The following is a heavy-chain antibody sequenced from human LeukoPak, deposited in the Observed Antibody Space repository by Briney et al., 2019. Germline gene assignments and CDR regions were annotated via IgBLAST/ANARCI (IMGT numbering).Heavy chain of an antibody. D-gene: IGHD6-6*01. CDR2: ISAYNGNT. J-gene: IGHJ4*02. CDR1: GYTLTNYG. V-gene: IGHV1-18*01. CDR3: ARDRSTSSL. Sequence: GASVKVSCKASGYTLTNYGISWVRQAPGQGLEWMGWISAYNGNTDYAQKFQGRVNMTIDTSTSTAYMELRSLISDDTAVYYCARDRSTSSLWGQGTLVTVSS.